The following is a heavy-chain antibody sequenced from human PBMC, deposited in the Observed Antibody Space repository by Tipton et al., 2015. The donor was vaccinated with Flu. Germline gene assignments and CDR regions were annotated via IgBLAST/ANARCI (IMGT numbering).Heavy chain of an antibody. D-gene: IGHD2-15*01. Sequence: TLSLTCTVSGGFISSYYWSWIRQSPGKGLEWIGYIYFSGNTNYNPSLKSRVSMSVDTSKNQFSLNLTAVTPADTAVYYCARDSCSGGSCYRPNYHFYHGMDVWGRGTTVTVSS. CDR2: IYFSGNT. CDR1: GGFISSYY. J-gene: IGHJ6*02. V-gene: IGHV4-59*01. CDR3: ARDSCSGGSCYRPNYHFYHGMDV.